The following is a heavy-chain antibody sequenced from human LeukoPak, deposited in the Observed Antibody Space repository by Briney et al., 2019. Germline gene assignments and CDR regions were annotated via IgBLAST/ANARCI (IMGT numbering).Heavy chain of an antibody. CDR3: ARSYYDSRPLDY. CDR2: MNPNSGNT. CDR1: GYTFTSYD. V-gene: IGHV1-8*03. J-gene: IGHJ4*02. D-gene: IGHD3-22*01. Sequence: ASVKVSCKASGYTFTSYDINWVRQATGQGLEWMGWMNPNSGNTGYAQKFQGRVTTTRNTSISTAYMELSRLRSDDTAVYYCARSYYDSRPLDYWGQGTLVTVSS.